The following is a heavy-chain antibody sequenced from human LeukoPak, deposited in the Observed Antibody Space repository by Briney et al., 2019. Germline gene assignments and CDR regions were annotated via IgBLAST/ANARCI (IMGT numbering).Heavy chain of an antibody. CDR3: ARTNTFDI. CDR2: ISYSGST. Sequence: SGTLSLTCTVSGGSIRGYYWNWIRQPPGKGLQWIGYISYSGSTNYNPSLKSRVTISVDTSRNQVSLKLTSMTAADTGVYYCARTNTFDIEGQGTMVTVSS. CDR1: GGSIRGYY. V-gene: IGHV4-59*01. J-gene: IGHJ3*02.